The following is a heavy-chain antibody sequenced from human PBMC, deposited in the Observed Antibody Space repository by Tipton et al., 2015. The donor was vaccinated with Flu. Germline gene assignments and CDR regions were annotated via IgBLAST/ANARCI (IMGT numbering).Heavy chain of an antibody. D-gene: IGHD4-11*01. V-gene: IGHV4-4*08. CDR2: VSRTGST. Sequence: TLSLTCTVSGDSITSYKWNWIRQTPGKGLEWIGTVSRTGSTIYNPSLMSRVTISIDTSKNQFSLKMKSVTATDMAVYYCARRDYSNYVSDPKSWFDPWGQGTLVAVSS. CDR3: ARRDYSNYVSDPKSWFDP. J-gene: IGHJ5*02. CDR1: GDSITSYK.